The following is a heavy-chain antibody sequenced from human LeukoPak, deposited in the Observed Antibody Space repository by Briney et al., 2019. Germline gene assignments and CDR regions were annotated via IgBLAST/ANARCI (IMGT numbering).Heavy chain of an antibody. Sequence: SETLSLTCTVSGGSISSYYWSWIRQPPGKGLEWIGYIYTSGSTNYNPSLKSRVTISVDTSKNQFSLKLSSVTAADTAVYYCARWYYDFWSGYPNPMGFDPWGQGTLVTVSS. V-gene: IGHV4-4*09. D-gene: IGHD3-3*01. CDR1: GGSISSYY. J-gene: IGHJ5*02. CDR3: ARWYYDFWSGYPNPMGFDP. CDR2: IYTSGST.